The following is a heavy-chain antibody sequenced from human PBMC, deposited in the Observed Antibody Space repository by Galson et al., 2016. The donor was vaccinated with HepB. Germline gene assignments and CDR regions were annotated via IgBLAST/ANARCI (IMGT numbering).Heavy chain of an antibody. Sequence: LSLTCAVSGGAISPDTWWSWLRQSPTKGLEWIGEVDHSGTTNYNPSLKSRLTISIDRSRSQFSLELNSVTATDTALYYCVKNGFYSLESWGLGIVATVSS. CDR3: VKNGFYSLES. D-gene: IGHD2-15*01. V-gene: IGHV4/OR15-8*02. J-gene: IGHJ5*02. CDR2: VDHSGTT. CDR1: GGAISPDTW.